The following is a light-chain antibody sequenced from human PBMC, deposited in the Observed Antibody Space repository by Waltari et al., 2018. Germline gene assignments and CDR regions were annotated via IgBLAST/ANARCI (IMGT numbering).Light chain of an antibody. J-gene: IGKJ2*01. CDR1: QSITRW. CDR2: EAS. CDR3: QQFVGYPYT. Sequence: DSHRPQSLPIVPAPVGARVTTTCRASQSITRWLAWYQQKPGRAPKLLIYEASNLVTGVPSRFSGTGSGTLFTLTISSLEPDDFATYYCQQFVGYPYTFGQGTKVETK. V-gene: IGKV1-5*03.